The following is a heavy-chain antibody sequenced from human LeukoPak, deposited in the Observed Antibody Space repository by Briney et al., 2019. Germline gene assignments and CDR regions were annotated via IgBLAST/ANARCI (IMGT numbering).Heavy chain of an antibody. V-gene: IGHV1-2*02. J-gene: IGHJ4*02. CDR2: INPNSGGT. D-gene: IGHD6-19*01. CDR3: ARVTEVGYSSGSDY. Sequence: ASVKVSCKASGYTFTGYYMHWVRQAPGQGLEWMGWINPNSGGTNYAQKFQGRVTMTRDTSISTAYMELSRLRSDDTAVYYCARVTEVGYSSGSDYWGQGTLVTVSS. CDR1: GYTFTGYY.